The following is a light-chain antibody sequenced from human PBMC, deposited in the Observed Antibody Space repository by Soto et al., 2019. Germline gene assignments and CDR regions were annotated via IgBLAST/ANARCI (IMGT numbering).Light chain of an antibody. CDR1: QSVSSNY. J-gene: IGKJ3*01. CDR2: GAS. Sequence: IVLTQSPGTLSLSPGERATLSCRASQSVSSNYLAWYQQKPGQAPRLLIYGASDRATGISDRFSGSGSGTDFTLTISKLEPEDFAVYYCQQYATSPFTFGPGTKVDIK. V-gene: IGKV3-20*01. CDR3: QQYATSPFT.